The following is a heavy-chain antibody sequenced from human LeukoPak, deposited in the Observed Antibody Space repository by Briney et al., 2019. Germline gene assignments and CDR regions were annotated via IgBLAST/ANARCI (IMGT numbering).Heavy chain of an antibody. Sequence: AGGSLRLSCAASGFTFSSYSMNWVRQAPGKGLEWVSCISSSSSTIYYADSVKGRFTISRDNAKNSLYLQMNSLRAEDTAVYYCARSDRWFGAYYFDYWGQGTLVTVSS. CDR2: ISSSSSTI. V-gene: IGHV3-48*01. D-gene: IGHD3-10*01. J-gene: IGHJ4*02. CDR1: GFTFSSYS. CDR3: ARSDRWFGAYYFDY.